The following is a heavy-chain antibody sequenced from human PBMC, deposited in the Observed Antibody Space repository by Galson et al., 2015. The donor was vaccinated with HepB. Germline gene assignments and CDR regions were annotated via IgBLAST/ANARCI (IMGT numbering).Heavy chain of an antibody. J-gene: IGHJ5*02. Sequence: SLRLSCAASGFIFSDSYMTWVRQAPGKGPEWISYISSDGFTKYYADAVKGRFSIFRDNAKNSLYLQMNSLRAEDTAVYYCGRGAGWVDPWGQGTLVTVSS. CDR3: GRGAGWVDP. V-gene: IGHV3-11*01. D-gene: IGHD3-10*01. CDR1: GFIFSDSY. CDR2: ISSDGFTK.